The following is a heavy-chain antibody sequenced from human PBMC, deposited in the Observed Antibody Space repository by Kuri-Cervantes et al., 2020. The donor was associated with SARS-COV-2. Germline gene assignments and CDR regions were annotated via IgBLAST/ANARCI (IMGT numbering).Heavy chain of an antibody. CDR1: GFTFSSYA. V-gene: IGHV3-23*01. CDR2: ISGSGGST. D-gene: IGHD2-15*01. J-gene: IGHJ4*02. CDR3: AKDQHGIVVVVAAVDY. Sequence: GGSLRLSCAASGFTFSSYAMSWVRQAPGKGLEWVSGISGSGGSTYYADSVKGRFTISRDNSKNTLYLQMNSLRAEDTAVYYCAKDQHGIVVVVAAVDYWGQGTLVTVSS.